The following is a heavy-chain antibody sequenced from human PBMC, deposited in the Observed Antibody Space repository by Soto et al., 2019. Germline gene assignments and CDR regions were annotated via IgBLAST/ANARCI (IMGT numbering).Heavy chain of an antibody. Sequence: SVEVSCKASGGTFNNCAISWVRQAPGQGLEWMGGIVPIFGTASYAQKFQGRVTITADKSTSTAYMDLSSLRSEDTAVYYCARDYYDSTGPAKLYYYGLDVWGQGTTVTVSS. CDR1: GGTFNNCA. CDR2: IVPIFGTA. D-gene: IGHD3-22*01. V-gene: IGHV1-69*06. CDR3: ARDYYDSTGPAKLYYYGLDV. J-gene: IGHJ6*02.